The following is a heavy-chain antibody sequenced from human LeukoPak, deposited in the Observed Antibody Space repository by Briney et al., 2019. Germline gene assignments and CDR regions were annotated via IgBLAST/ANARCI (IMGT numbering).Heavy chain of an antibody. CDR1: GYTFTSYG. J-gene: IGHJ6*02. Sequence: ASVKVSCKASGYTFTSYGISWVRQAPGQGLEWMGWISAYNGNTNYAQKLQGRVTMTTDTSTSTAYMELRSLRSDDTAVYYCARDREYFDYYGMDVWGQGTTVTVSS. V-gene: IGHV1-18*01. CDR3: ARDREYFDYYGMDV. CDR2: ISAYNGNT. D-gene: IGHD3-9*01.